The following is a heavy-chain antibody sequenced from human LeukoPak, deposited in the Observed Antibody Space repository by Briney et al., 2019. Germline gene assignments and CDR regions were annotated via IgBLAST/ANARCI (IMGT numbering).Heavy chain of an antibody. V-gene: IGHV3-30*02. Sequence: QAGGSLRLSCAASGFTSSSYSMNWVRQAPGKGLEWVAFIRYDGSNKYYADSVKGRFTISRDNSKNTLYLQMNSLRAEDTAVYYCAKDQGAFDIWGQGTMVTVSS. CDR2: IRYDGSNK. CDR1: GFTSSSYS. J-gene: IGHJ3*02. CDR3: AKDQGAFDI.